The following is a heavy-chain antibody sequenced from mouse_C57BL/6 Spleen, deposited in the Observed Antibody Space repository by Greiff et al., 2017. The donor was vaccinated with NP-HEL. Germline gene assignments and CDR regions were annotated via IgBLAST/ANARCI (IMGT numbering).Heavy chain of an antibody. CDR1: GFTFSSYA. CDR3: ARDTWDYFDY. CDR2: ISDGGSYT. Sequence: EVKLMESGGGLVKLGGSLKLSCAASGFTFSSYAMSWVRQTPEKRLEWVATISDGGSYTYYPANVKGRFTISRDNAKNNLYLQMSHLKSEDTAMYYCARDTWDYFDYWGQGTTLTVSS. V-gene: IGHV5-4*01. J-gene: IGHJ2*01. D-gene: IGHD4-1*01.